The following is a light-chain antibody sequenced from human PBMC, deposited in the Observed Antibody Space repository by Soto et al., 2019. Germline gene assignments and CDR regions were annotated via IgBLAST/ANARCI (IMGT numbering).Light chain of an antibody. CDR1: QDISSY. Sequence: DIQMTQSPSILSASVGDRVTITCRASQDISSYLAWYQQKPGRAPELLIHGAHSLHSGVPSRFSGSGSGTEFSLTISSLQPEDFATYYCQQYNAYPWTFGQGTKVDIK. CDR2: GAH. CDR3: QQYNAYPWT. J-gene: IGKJ1*01. V-gene: IGKV1-9*01.